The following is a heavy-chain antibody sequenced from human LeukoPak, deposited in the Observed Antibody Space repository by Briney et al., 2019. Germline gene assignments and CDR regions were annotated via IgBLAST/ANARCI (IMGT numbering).Heavy chain of an antibody. CDR3: ARHYYYASASPFDY. CDR2: INHSGST. J-gene: IGHJ4*02. V-gene: IGHV4-61*10. D-gene: IGHD3-10*01. Sequence: SETLSLSCTVSGGPISSGTYYWNWIRQPAGMGREWIGEINHSGSTNDNPSLESRVTISVDTSKNQVSLGLSSVTAADTAVYYCARHYYYASASPFDYWGQGTLVTVSS. CDR1: GGPISSGTYY.